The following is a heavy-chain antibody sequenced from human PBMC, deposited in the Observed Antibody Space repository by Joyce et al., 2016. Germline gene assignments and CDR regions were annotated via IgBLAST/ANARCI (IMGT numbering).Heavy chain of an antibody. CDR2: IKIENGDT. Sequence: QVQLVQSGTEVKKPGASVMVSCKASGFTFTGYDMHWVRQAPGHGLEMMGWIKIENGDTQYTENFQGRVTMNRDTSINTAYMEVTRRRSDDTAFYYCAREGLPHGGFDYWGLGTLVTVSS. V-gene: IGHV1-2*02. CDR1: GFTFTGYD. J-gene: IGHJ4*02. CDR3: AREGLPHGGFDY.